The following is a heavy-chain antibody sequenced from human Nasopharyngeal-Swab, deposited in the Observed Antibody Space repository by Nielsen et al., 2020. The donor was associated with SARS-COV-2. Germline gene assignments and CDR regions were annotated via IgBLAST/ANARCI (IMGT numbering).Heavy chain of an antibody. CDR1: GFTFSSYA. D-gene: IGHD2-21*02. Sequence: GGSLRLSCAASGFTFSSYAMHWVRQAPGKGLEWVAVISYDGSNKYYADSVKGRFTISRDNSKNTLYLQMNSLRAEDTAVYYCARDLDLYCGGDCSTWGGLDYWGQGTLGTVSS. V-gene: IGHV3-30-3*01. CDR2: ISYDGSNK. CDR3: ARDLDLYCGGDCSTWGGLDY. J-gene: IGHJ4*02.